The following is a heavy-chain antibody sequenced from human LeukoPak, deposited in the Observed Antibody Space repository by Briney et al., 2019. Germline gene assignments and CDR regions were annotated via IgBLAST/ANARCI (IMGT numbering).Heavy chain of an antibody. V-gene: IGHV3-23*01. Sequence: GGSLRLSCAASGFTFSSYAMSWVRQASGKGLEWVSAISDSDGNTYYADSVKGRFTISRDNSKNTLYLQMNSLRAEDTAVYYCASALRIYYYFDYWGQGTLVTVSS. D-gene: IGHD1-26*01. CDR1: GFTFSSYA. J-gene: IGHJ4*02. CDR2: ISDSDGNT. CDR3: ASALRIYYYFDY.